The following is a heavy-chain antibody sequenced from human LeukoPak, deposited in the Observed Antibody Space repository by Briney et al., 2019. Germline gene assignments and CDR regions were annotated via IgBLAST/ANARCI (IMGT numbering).Heavy chain of an antibody. D-gene: IGHD3-10*01. CDR2: VFYNGAT. CDR3: ARRAYGSGSYSKNWLDP. J-gene: IGHJ5*02. CDR1: GGSISSSIYY. V-gene: IGHV4-39*07. Sequence: SETLSLTCIVSGGSISSSIYYWAWVRQPPGKGLEWIGTVFYNGATQYSPSLRSRVTVSIDTSTNQFSLKLTSVTAADTALYYCARRAYGSGSYSKNWLDPWGQGTLVTVSS.